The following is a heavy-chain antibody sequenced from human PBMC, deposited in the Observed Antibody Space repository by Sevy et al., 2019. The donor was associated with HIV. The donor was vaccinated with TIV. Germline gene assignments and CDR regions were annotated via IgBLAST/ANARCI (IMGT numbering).Heavy chain of an antibody. CDR3: ARVKRYCSGGSCYGTRPYYYYGMDV. CDR2: MNPNSGNT. V-gene: IGHV1-8*01. Sequence: ASVKVSCKASGYTFTSYDINWVRQATGQVLEWMGWMNPNSGNTGYAQKFQGRVTMTRNTSISTAYMELSSLRSEDTAVYYCARVKRYCSGGSCYGTRPYYYYGMDVWGQGTTVTVSS. CDR1: GYTFTSYD. J-gene: IGHJ6*02. D-gene: IGHD2-15*01.